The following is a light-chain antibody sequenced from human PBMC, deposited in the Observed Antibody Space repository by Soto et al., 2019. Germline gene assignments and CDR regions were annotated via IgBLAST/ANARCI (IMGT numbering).Light chain of an antibody. CDR1: SSNIGAGYD. CDR2: GNS. V-gene: IGLV1-40*01. Sequence: QSALTQPPSVSGAPGQRVTISCTGSSSNIGAGYDVHWYQQLPGTAPKLLIYGNSNRPSGVPDRFSGSKSGTPASLAITGLQAEDEADYYCQSYDSSLSGYVFGTGTKATVL. J-gene: IGLJ1*01. CDR3: QSYDSSLSGYV.